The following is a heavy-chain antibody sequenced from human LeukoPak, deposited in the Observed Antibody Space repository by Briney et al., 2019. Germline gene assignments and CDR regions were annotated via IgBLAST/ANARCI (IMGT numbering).Heavy chain of an antibody. CDR3: ARGRAWGQQLVHPIDY. D-gene: IGHD6-13*01. Sequence: PSETLSLTCTVYGGSFSGYYWSWIRQPPGKGLGWIGEINHSGSTNYNPSLKSRVTISVDTSKNQFSLKLSSVTAADTAVYYCARGRAWGQQLVHPIDYWGQGTLVTVSS. V-gene: IGHV4-34*01. CDR2: INHSGST. CDR1: GGSFSGYY. J-gene: IGHJ4*02.